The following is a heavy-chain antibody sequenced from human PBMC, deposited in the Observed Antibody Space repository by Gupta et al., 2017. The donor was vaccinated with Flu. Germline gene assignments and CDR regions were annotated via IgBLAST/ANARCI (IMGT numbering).Heavy chain of an antibody. CDR1: GLTFSNAY. CDR3: ATDLWELPLTSY. D-gene: IGHD1-26*01. CDR2: IKNNYDGVAT. J-gene: IGHJ4*02. Sequence: VQVVESGGGLVKPGGSLRLSCAASGLTFSNAYMTWVRQAPGKGLEWVGRIKNNYDGVATDYAAPVKGRFIISRDDSNNTLYLQMNSLQTEDTGVYYCATDLWELPLTSYWGQGTLVTVSS. V-gene: IGHV3-15*01.